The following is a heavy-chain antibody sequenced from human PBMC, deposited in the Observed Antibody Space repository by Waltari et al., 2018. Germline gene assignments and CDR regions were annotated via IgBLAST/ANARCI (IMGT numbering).Heavy chain of an antibody. V-gene: IGHV4-30-4*01. CDR2: IADSGRT. J-gene: IGHJ5*02. Sequence: QVQLQESGPGLVKPSQTLSLTCTVSGGSITSSDYYWSWIRQSPGKGLEWIGYIADSGRTYYNSSLKSRVTMSMDTSRKQFSLRLTSVTDADTAVYYCAREIYTTNWFDPWGQGSLVTVSS. CDR3: AREIYTTNWFDP. D-gene: IGHD3-16*01. CDR1: GGSITSSDYY.